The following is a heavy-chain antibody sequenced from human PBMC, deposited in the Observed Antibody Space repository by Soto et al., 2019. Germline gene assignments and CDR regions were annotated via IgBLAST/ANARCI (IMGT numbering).Heavy chain of an antibody. CDR3: ARGGRDDYGDYFDY. J-gene: IGHJ4*02. Sequence: QVQLVQSGAEVKKPGASVKVSCKASGYTFTSYDINWVRQATGQGLEWMGWMNPNSGNTGYAQKFQGRATMTRNTSIRTAYMELSSLRSEDTAVYYCARGGRDDYGDYFDYWGQGTLVTVSS. CDR1: GYTFTSYD. D-gene: IGHD4-17*01. V-gene: IGHV1-8*01. CDR2: MNPNSGNT.